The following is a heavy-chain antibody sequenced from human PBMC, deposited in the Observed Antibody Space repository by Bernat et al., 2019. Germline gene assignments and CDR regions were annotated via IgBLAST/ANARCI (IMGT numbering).Heavy chain of an antibody. Sequence: EVQLLESGGGLVQPGGSLRLSCAASGFIFSSNAMSWVRQAPEKGLEWVSTISHDGSTYYADSVKGRFTISKDNSKNTLYLQMDSLRAEDTAEYYCAKDGAARPWPRFDYWGEGTLITVSS. J-gene: IGHJ4*02. V-gene: IGHV3-23*01. CDR3: AKDGAARPWPRFDY. D-gene: IGHD6-6*01. CDR2: ISHDGST. CDR1: GFIFSSNA.